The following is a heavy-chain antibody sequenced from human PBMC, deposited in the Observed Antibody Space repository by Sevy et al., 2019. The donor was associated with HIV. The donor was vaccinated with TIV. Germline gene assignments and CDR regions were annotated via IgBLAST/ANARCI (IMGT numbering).Heavy chain of an antibody. J-gene: IGHJ3*02. V-gene: IGHV3-74*01. Sequence: GGSLRLSCAASGFTFSSYWMHWVRQAPGKGLVWVSRINSDGSSTSYAHSVKGRFTISRHTAKNTLYLQMNSLRAEDTAVYYCARDGYYYGSGSYYDAFDIWGQGTMVTVSS. CDR3: ARDGYYYGSGSYYDAFDI. CDR2: INSDGSST. CDR1: GFTFSSYW. D-gene: IGHD3-10*01.